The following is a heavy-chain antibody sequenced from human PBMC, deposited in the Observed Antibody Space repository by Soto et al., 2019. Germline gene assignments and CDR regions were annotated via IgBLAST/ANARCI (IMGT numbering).Heavy chain of an antibody. CDR2: ISSSSSYI. CDR3: ARDCCGSSSWAS. D-gene: IGHD6-13*01. CDR1: GFTFSSYS. J-gene: IGHJ5*02. Sequence: EVQLVESGGGLVKPGGSLRLSCAASGFTFSSYSMNWVRQAPGKGLEWVSSISSSSSYIYYADSVKGRFTISRDNAKNSLYLQMNCLRAEETAVYYCARDCCGSSSWASWGQGTLVPVSS. V-gene: IGHV3-21*01.